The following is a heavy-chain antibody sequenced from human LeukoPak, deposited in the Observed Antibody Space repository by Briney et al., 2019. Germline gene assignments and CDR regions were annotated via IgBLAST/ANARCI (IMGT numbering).Heavy chain of an antibody. CDR3: AKPMGPRYGDYHNSRFDS. Sequence: PGRSLRPSRAAYGFTLSIFAMSWARQVPAKGLDWVPAISTTTYSADPAKGRFTISRDNAKNTLYLQMNSLRAEDTAVNYCAKPMGPRYGDYHNSRFDSWGQGTLVTVSS. J-gene: IGHJ5*01. CDR2: ISTTT. CDR1: GFTLSIFA. D-gene: IGHD4-17*01. V-gene: IGHV3-23*01.